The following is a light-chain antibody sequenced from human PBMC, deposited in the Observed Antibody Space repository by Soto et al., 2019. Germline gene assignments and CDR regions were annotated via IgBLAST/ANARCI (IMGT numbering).Light chain of an antibody. CDR2: EVS. J-gene: IGLJ2*01. V-gene: IGLV2-14*01. CDR1: NSDVGGYNY. CDR3: SSYTSSSTLV. Sequence: QSVLTQPASVSGSPGQSITISCTGTNSDVGGYNYVSWYQQHPGKAPKLMIYEVSNRPSGVSNRFSGSKSVNTASLTISGLQAEDEADYYCSSYTSSSTLVFGGGTKLPVL.